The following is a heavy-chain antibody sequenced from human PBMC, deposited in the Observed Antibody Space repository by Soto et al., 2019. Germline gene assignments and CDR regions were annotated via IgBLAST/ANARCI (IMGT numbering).Heavy chain of an antibody. CDR2: ISYDGSNK. V-gene: IGHV3-30*18. J-gene: IGHJ4*02. CDR3: AKGTLQWDTAMVPAPFDY. Sequence: GGSLRLSCAASGFTFSSYGMHWVRQAPGKGLEWVAVISYDGSNKYYADSVKGRFTISRDNSKNTLYLQMNSLRAEDTAVYYCAKGTLQWDTAMVPAPFDYWGQGTLVTVSS. CDR1: GFTFSSYG. D-gene: IGHD5-18*01.